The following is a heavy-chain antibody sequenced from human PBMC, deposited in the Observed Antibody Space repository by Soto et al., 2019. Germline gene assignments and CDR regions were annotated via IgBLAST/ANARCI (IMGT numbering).Heavy chain of an antibody. V-gene: IGHV1-18*01. CDR2: INTYNGNR. J-gene: IGHJ4*02. CDR3: ARDRLRGYDSSGVDS. CDR1: GYSFSSYG. Sequence: QVQLVQSGAELRKPGASVKVSCKASGYSFSSYGINWVRQAPGQGLEWMGWINTYNGNRNYAQKFEDRVTMTTATSTNTVYMELRSLKSDDTAIYYCARDRLRGYDSSGVDSWGQGTLVTVSS. D-gene: IGHD3-22*01.